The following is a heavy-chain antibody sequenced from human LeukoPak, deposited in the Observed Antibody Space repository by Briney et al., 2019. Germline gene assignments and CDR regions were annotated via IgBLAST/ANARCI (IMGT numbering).Heavy chain of an antibody. D-gene: IGHD3-22*01. CDR3: ATKDYYDSSGYYYYYYYGMDV. CDR1: GYTFTGYY. Sequence: ASVKVSCKASGYTFTGYYMHWVRQAPGQGLEWMGWINPNSGGTNYAQKFQGRVTMTRDTSVSTACMELSRLRSDDTAVYYCATKDYYDSSGYYYYYYYGMDVWGQGTTVTVSS. V-gene: IGHV1-2*02. CDR2: INPNSGGT. J-gene: IGHJ6*02.